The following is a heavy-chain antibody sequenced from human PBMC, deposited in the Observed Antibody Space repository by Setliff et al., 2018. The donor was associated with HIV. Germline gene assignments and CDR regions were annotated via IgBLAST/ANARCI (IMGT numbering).Heavy chain of an antibody. CDR2: IRSSGSTT. D-gene: IGHD6-6*01. CDR1: GFTFGDYY. CDR3: ARQLALKGDFDC. V-gene: IGHV3-11*04. J-gene: IGHJ4*02. Sequence: GGSLRLSCAASGFTFGDYYMTWIRQAPGKGLEWVSYIRSSGSTTNYADSVKGRFTISRDNAKNLLYLQMNSLRAEDTALYYCARQLALKGDFDCWGQGTLVTVSS.